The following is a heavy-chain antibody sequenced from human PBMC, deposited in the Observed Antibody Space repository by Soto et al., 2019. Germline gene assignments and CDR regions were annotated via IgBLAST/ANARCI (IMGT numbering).Heavy chain of an antibody. CDR2: MSYDGVTK. J-gene: IGHJ4*02. CDR3: ARRTAVSSLDY. V-gene: IGHV3-30-3*01. CDR1: GFTFSSYS. Sequence: QVQLVESGGGVVQPGTSLRLSCAASGFTFSSYSMHWVRQAPGKGLEWVAVMSYDGVTKYYGDSVKGRFTISRDNSKSTLDLQMNSLRPDDTAVYFCARRTAVSSLDYWGQGTLVTVSS. D-gene: IGHD1-1*01.